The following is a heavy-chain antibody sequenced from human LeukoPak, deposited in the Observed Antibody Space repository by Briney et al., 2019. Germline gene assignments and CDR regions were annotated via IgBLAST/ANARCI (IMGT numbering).Heavy chain of an antibody. V-gene: IGHV4-34*01. CDR2: INHSGST. D-gene: IGHD2-2*02. CDR3: ARGYCSSTRCYTLAAAGTFYYYYMDV. CDR1: GGSFSGYY. Sequence: SETLSLTCAVYGGSFSGYYWGWIRQPPGKGLEWIGEINHSGSTKNNPSLKSRVTISVDTSKNQFSLKLNSVTAADTAVYYCARGYCSSTRCYTLAAAGTFYYYYMDVWGKGTTVTVSS. J-gene: IGHJ6*03.